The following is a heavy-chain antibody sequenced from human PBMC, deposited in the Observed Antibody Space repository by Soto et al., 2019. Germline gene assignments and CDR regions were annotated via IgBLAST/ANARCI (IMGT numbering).Heavy chain of an antibody. D-gene: IGHD3-22*01. CDR2: IYPRDSDT. CDR3: ARLDTSGYYYYGMDV. V-gene: IGHV5-51*01. J-gene: IGHJ6*02. CDR1: GHDFATYW. Sequence: EVQLVQSGAEVKKPGESLKISCKGSGHDFATYWIGWVRQMSGKGLEWMGIIYPRDSDTKYSPSFQGQVTISADKSISTAYLQWSSLKASDTAMYYCARLDTSGYYYYGMDVWGQGTTVTVS.